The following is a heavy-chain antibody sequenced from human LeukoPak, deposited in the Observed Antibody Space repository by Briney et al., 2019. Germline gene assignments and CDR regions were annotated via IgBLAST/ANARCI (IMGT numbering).Heavy chain of an antibody. V-gene: IGHV4-59*01. CDR2: IYYRGRT. CDR1: GGSISSYY. D-gene: IGHD2-2*01. Sequence: SETLSLTCTVSGGSISSYYWIWIRQPPGKGLEWIGYIYYRGRTNYNPSLKSRVTISVDTSKNQFSLKLSSVTAADTAVYYCARVLGCCTTSCYAAYIDSWGQGTLVTVSS. CDR3: ARVLGCCTTSCYAAYIDS. J-gene: IGHJ4*02.